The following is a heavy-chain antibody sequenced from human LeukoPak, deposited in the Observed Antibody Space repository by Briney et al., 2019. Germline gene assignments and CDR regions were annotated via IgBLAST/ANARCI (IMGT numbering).Heavy chain of an antibody. J-gene: IGHJ6*04. CDR3: AELGITMIGGV. Sequence: GSLRLSCAASGFTVSSNYMSWVRQAPGKGLEWVSVIYSGGSTYYADSVKGRFTISRDNAKNPLYLQMNSLRAEDTAVYYCAELGITMIGGVWGKGTTVTISS. CDR1: GFTVSSNY. D-gene: IGHD3-10*02. CDR2: IYSGGST. V-gene: IGHV3-53*01.